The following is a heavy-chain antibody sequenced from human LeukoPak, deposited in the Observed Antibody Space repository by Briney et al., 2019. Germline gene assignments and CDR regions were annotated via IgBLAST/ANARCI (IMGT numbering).Heavy chain of an antibody. Sequence: ASVKVSCKASGYTFTSYGISWVRQAPGQGLEWMGWINPNSGGTNYAQKFQGRVTMTRDTSISTAYMELSRLRSDDTAVYYCARGVRGTSCWSNPACYYYYMDVWGKGTTVTISS. V-gene: IGHV1-2*02. CDR2: INPNSGGT. CDR1: GYTFTSYG. CDR3: ARGVRGTSCWSNPACYYYYMDV. D-gene: IGHD2-2*01. J-gene: IGHJ6*03.